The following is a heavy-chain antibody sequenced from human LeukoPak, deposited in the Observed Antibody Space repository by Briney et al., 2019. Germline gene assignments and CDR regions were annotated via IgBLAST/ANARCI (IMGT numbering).Heavy chain of an antibody. CDR1: GFTFSSYA. J-gene: IGHJ3*02. V-gene: IGHV3-23*01. CDR3: ARENSYGYYKVSSDAFDI. D-gene: IGHD5-18*01. Sequence: PGGSLRLSCAASGFTFSSYAMSWVRQAPGKGLEWVSAISGSGGSTYYADSVKGRFTISRDNAKNTLYLQMNSLRAEDTAVYYCARENSYGYYKVSSDAFDIWGQGTMVTVSS. CDR2: ISGSGGST.